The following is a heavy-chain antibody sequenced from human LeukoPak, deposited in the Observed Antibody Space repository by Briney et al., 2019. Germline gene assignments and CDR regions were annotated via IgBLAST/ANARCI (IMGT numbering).Heavy chain of an antibody. CDR1: GYSISSGYY. V-gene: IGHV4-38-2*02. CDR3: ARDWYYYDSSGPVLSNWFDP. CDR2: IYHSGST. D-gene: IGHD3-22*01. J-gene: IGHJ5*02. Sequence: PSETLSLTCTVSGYSISSGYYWGWIRQPPGKGLEWIGSIYHSGSTNYNPSLKSRVTISVDTSKNQFSLKLSSVTAADTAVYYCARDWYYYDSSGPVLSNWFDPWGQGTLVTVSS.